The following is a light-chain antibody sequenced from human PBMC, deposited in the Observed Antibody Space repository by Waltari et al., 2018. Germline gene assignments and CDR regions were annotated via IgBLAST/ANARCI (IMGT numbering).Light chain of an antibody. CDR1: HSVSNN. CDR2: GAS. Sequence: EIELTQSPATLSVSPGETVTLSCRASHSVSNNLAWYRQIPGQPPRLLIYGASARATGIPARFSGRGSGTDFTLTITSLQSEDFAVFYCQQYNVWPQTFGQGTKVEI. CDR3: QQYNVWPQT. J-gene: IGKJ1*01. V-gene: IGKV3-15*01.